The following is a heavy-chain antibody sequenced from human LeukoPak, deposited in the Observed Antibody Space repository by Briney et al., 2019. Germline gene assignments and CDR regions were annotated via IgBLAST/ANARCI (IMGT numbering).Heavy chain of an antibody. CDR1: GVTFSDYD. D-gene: IGHD4-23*01. CDR3: ARPTTVALDY. J-gene: IGHJ4*02. Sequence: GVSLRLSCAASGVTFSDYDMNWVRQRPGKGLEWVSYITSSSRTINYADSVKGRFTVSRDNAKNSLYLQMDSLRDEDTAVYYCARPTTVALDYWGQGTLVTVSS. CDR2: ITSSSRTI. V-gene: IGHV3-48*02.